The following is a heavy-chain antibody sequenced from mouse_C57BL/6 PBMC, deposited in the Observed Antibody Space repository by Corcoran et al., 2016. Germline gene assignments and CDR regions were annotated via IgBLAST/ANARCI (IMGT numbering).Heavy chain of an antibody. CDR3: ARSYYYGSSLGYYAMDY. V-gene: IGHV9-3*01. CDR1: GYTFTTYG. Sequence: QIQLVQSGPELKKPGETVKISCKASGYTFTTYGMSWVKQAPGKGLKWMGWINTYSGVPTYADDFKGRFAFSLETSASTAYLQINNLKNEDTATYFCARSYYYGSSLGYYAMDYWGQGTSVTVSS. CDR2: INTYSGVP. J-gene: IGHJ4*01. D-gene: IGHD1-1*01.